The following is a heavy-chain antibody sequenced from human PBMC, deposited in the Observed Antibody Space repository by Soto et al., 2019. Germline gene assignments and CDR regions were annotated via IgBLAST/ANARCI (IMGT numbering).Heavy chain of an antibody. Sequence: GGSLRLSCAASGFTFSSYWMSWVRQAPGKGLEWVANIKQDGSEKYYANSVKGRFTISRDNAKNTLYLQMGSLRAEDMAVYYCARKNWDDAFDIWGQGTMVTVSS. J-gene: IGHJ3*02. CDR2: IKQDGSEK. CDR3: ARKNWDDAFDI. CDR1: GFTFSSYW. V-gene: IGHV3-7*01. D-gene: IGHD7-27*01.